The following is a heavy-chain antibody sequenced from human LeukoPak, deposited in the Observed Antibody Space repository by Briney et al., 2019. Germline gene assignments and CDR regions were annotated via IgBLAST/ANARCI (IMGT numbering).Heavy chain of an antibody. CDR1: GGSISSYY. J-gene: IGHJ6*03. V-gene: IGHV4-4*07. CDR2: IYTSGST. Sequence: SETLSPTCTVSGGSISSYYWSWIRQPAGKGLEWIGRIYTSGSTNYNPSLKSRVTISVDKSKNQFSLKLSSVTAADTAVYYCARARAPDYYYYYMDVWGKGTTVTVSS. CDR3: ARARAPDYYYYYMDV.